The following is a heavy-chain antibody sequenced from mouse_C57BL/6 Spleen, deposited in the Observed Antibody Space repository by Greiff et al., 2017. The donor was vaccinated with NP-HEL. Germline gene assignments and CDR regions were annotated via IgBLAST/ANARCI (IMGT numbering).Heavy chain of an antibody. CDR3: ARPYGSYWYFDV. CDR1: GYAFSSSW. V-gene: IGHV1-82*01. Sequence: VNLVESGPELVKPGASVKISCKASGYAFSSSWMNWVKQRPGKGLEWIGRIYPGDGDTNYNGKFKGKATLTADKSSSTAYMQLSSLTSEDSAVYFCARPYGSYWYFDVWGTGTTVTVSS. J-gene: IGHJ1*03. CDR2: IYPGDGDT. D-gene: IGHD1-1*01.